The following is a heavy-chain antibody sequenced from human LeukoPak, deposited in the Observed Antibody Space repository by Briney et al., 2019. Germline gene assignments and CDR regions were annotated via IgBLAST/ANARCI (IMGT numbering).Heavy chain of an antibody. CDR2: MNPNSGNT. CDR3: ARDGYNHDAFDI. D-gene: IGHD5-24*01. V-gene: IGHV1-8*01. J-gene: IGHJ3*02. Sequence: ASVTVSCKASGYTFTSYDINWVRQATGQGLEWMGWMNPNSGNTGYAQKFQGRVTMTRNTSISTAYMELSSLRSEDTAVYYCARDGYNHDAFDIWGQGTMVTVSS. CDR1: GYTFTSYD.